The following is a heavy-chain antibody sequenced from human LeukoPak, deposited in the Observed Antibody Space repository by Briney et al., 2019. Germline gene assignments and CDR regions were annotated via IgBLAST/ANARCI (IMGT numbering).Heavy chain of an antibody. V-gene: IGHV4-59*01. CDR2: ISYSGST. CDR3: ARVHGDYPDY. Sequence: PSETLSLTCTVSGGSISSYYWSWIRQPPGKGLEWIGYISYSGSTNYNPSLKSRVTISVDTSKNQFSLKLSSVTAADTAVYYCARVHGDYPDYWGQGTLVTVSS. CDR1: GGSISSYY. D-gene: IGHD4-17*01. J-gene: IGHJ4*02.